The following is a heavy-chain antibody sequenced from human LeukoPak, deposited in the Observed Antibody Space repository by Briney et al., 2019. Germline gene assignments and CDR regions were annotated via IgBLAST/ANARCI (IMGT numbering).Heavy chain of an antibody. Sequence: GGSLRLSCAASGFTFSSYAMSWVRQAPGKGLEWVSAISGSGGSTYYADSVKGRFTISRDNSKNTLYLQMNSLRAEDTAVYYCARGQDGGVASDYWGQGTLVTVSS. J-gene: IGHJ4*02. CDR1: GFTFSSYA. D-gene: IGHD2-15*01. CDR3: ARGQDGGVASDY. CDR2: ISGSGGST. V-gene: IGHV3-23*01.